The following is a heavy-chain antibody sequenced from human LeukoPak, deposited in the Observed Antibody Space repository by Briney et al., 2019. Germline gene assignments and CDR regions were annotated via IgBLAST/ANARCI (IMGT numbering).Heavy chain of an antibody. CDR1: GGSISSYY. V-gene: IGHV4-4*07. CDR2: IYTTGSP. Sequence: ASETLSLTCTVSGGSISSYYWTWIRQPAGKGLEWIGRIYTTGSPNYNPSLNSRVTMSVDASKNQFSLKLSSVTAADTAVYYCARRIAVAGKAGFDYWGQGTLVTVSS. J-gene: IGHJ4*02. CDR3: ARRIAVAGKAGFDY. D-gene: IGHD6-19*01.